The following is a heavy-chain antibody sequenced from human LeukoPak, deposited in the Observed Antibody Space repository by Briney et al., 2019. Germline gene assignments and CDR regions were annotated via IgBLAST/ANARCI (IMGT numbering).Heavy chain of an antibody. V-gene: IGHV3-11*04. CDR3: ARDMYYDFWSGYFDGGSFDY. D-gene: IGHD3-3*01. J-gene: IGHJ4*02. CDR2: ISSSGSTI. Sequence: PGGSLRLSCAVSGFTFSDYYMSWIRQAPGKGLEWVSYISSSGSTIYYADSVKGRFTISRDNAKNSLYLQMNSLRAEDTAVYYCARDMYYDFWSGYFDGGSFDYWGQRTLVTVSS. CDR1: GFTFSDYY.